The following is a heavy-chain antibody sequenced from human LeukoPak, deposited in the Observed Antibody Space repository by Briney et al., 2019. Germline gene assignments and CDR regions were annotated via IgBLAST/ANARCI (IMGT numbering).Heavy chain of an antibody. V-gene: IGHV4-59*08. J-gene: IGHJ5*02. Sequence: SETLSLTCTVSGGSISSYWSWIRQPPGKGLEWIGYIYYSGSTNYNPSLKSRVTISLDTSKYQFSLKLSSVTAADTGVYYCARRLPYYYDSSGPRGVWFDPWGQGTLVTVSS. CDR2: IYYSGST. CDR1: GGSISSY. CDR3: ARRLPYYYDSSGPRGVWFDP. D-gene: IGHD3-22*01.